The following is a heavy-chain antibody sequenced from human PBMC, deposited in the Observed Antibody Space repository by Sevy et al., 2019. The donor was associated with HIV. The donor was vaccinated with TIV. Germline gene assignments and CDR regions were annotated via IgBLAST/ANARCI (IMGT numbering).Heavy chain of an antibody. D-gene: IGHD3-22*01. CDR3: ATSRSGYFDSSGYYIY. CDR2: IYPDDSDT. Sequence: GESLKISCKGSGHSFTSHWIGWVRHMPGKGLEWMGIIYPDDSDTRYSPSFQGQVTFSADKSISTAYLQWSSLKASDTAMYYCATSRSGYFDSSGYYIYWGQGTLVTVSS. V-gene: IGHV5-51*01. CDR1: GHSFTSHW. J-gene: IGHJ4*02.